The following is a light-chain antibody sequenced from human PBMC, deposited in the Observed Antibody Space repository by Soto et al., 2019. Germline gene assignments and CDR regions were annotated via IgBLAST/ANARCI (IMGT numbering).Light chain of an antibody. V-gene: IGKV3D-20*02. CDR3: QQRSNWPLT. CDR1: QSVSSY. J-gene: IGKJ4*01. Sequence: EIVLTQSPGTLSLSPGERATLSCRASQSVSSYLAWYQQKPGQAPRLLIYGASSRATGIPDRFSGSGSGTDFTLTISRLEPEDFAVYYCQQRSNWPLTFGGGTKVDIK. CDR2: GAS.